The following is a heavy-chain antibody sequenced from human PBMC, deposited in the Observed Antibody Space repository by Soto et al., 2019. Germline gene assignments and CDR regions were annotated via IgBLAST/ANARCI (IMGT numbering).Heavy chain of an antibody. Sequence: EVQLVQSGAEVKKSGESLRISCKVSGYSFASQWISWVRQVPGKGQEWMGRIDLSESYTTYNPSFQGHVTFSADKSITTAYLRWRSLEASDTATYYCATQGLTTYYFGYWGQGTLVTVSS. CDR3: ATQGLTTYYFGY. V-gene: IGHV5-10-1*03. CDR1: GYSFASQW. CDR2: IDLSESYT. J-gene: IGHJ4*02.